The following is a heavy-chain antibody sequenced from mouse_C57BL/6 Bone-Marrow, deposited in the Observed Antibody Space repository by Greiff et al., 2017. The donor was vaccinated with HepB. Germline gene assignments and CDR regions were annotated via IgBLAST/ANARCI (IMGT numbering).Heavy chain of an antibody. CDR3: TRDPYYYGFYFDY. J-gene: IGHJ2*01. V-gene: IGHV5-9-1*02. D-gene: IGHD1-1*01. CDR2: ISSGGDYI. Sequence: EVMLVESGEGLVKPGGSLKLSCAASGFTFSSYAMSWVRQTPEKRLEWVAYISSGGDYIYYADTVKGRFTISRDNARNTLYLQMSSLKSEDTAMYYCTRDPYYYGFYFDYWGQGTTLTVSS. CDR1: GFTFSSYA.